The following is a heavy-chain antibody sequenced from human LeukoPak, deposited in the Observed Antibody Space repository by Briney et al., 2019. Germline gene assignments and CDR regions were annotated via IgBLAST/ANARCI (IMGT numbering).Heavy chain of an antibody. CDR1: GFTFSDYY. V-gene: IGHV3-11*01. D-gene: IGHD6-13*01. CDR3: ARPYSSSWSTGSNP. CDR2: ISSSGSTL. J-gene: IGHJ5*02. Sequence: PGGSLRLSCAASGFTFSDYYMSWIRQAPGKGLEWVSYISSSGSTLYYADSVKGRFTISTDNAKNSLYLQMNSLRAEDTAVYYCARPYSSSWSTGSNPWGQGTLLTASS.